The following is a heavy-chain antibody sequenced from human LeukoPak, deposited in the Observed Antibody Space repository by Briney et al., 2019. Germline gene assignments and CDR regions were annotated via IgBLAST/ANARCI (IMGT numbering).Heavy chain of an antibody. CDR3: ARGDNWNVNYYYYYMDV. J-gene: IGHJ6*03. D-gene: IGHD1-1*01. CDR1: GFTFSSYS. CDR2: ISSSSSTI. Sequence: PGGSLRLSCAASGFTFSSYSMNWVRPAPGKGLEWVSYISSSSSTIYYADSVKGRFTISRDNAKNSLYLQMNSLRAEDTAVYYCARGDNWNVNYYYYYMDVWGKGTTVTVSS. V-gene: IGHV3-48*01.